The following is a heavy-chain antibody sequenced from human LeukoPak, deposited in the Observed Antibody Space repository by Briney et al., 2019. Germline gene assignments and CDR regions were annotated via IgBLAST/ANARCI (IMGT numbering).Heavy chain of an antibody. V-gene: IGHV1-8*02. CDR2: MNPNSGDT. Sequence: GASVKVSCKASGYTFTGYYMHWVRQATGQGLEWMGWMNPNSGDTGYAQKFQGRVTMTRNTSISTAYMELSSLRSEDTAVYYCARGFPMIVVEPDAFDIWGQGTMVTVSS. CDR1: GYTFTGYY. CDR3: ARGFPMIVVEPDAFDI. D-gene: IGHD3-22*01. J-gene: IGHJ3*02.